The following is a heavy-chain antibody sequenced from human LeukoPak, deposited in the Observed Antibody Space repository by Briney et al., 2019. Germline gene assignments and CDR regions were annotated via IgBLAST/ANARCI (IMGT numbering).Heavy chain of an antibody. V-gene: IGHV4-34*01. J-gene: IGHJ4*02. CDR2: INHSGST. CDR1: GGSFSGYY. D-gene: IGHD6-19*01. CDR3: ARRAVADFDY. Sequence: SETLSLTCAVYGGSFSGYYWSWIRQPPGKGLEWIGEINHSGSTNYNPSLKSRVTISVDTSKNQFSLKLSSVTAADTAVYYCARRAVADFDYWGQGTLVTVSS.